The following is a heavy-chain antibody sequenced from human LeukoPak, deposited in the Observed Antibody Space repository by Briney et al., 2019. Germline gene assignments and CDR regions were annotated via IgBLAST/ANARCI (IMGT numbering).Heavy chain of an antibody. J-gene: IGHJ5*02. D-gene: IGHD2-2*03. Sequence: PSETLSLTCTVSGGSISRYDYSWTWIRQPPGKDLEWLGCIFHNGNTYYNPSHKSRVTISLDRSMNQISLKLRSMNDADTAVYYCARDVGFLDPWGQGTLVTVSS. CDR3: ARDVGFLDP. CDR2: IFHNGNT. V-gene: IGHV4-30-2*01. CDR1: GGSISRYDYS.